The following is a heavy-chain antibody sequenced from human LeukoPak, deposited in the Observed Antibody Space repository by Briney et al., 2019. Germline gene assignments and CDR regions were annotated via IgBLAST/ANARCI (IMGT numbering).Heavy chain of an antibody. D-gene: IGHD3-3*01. V-gene: IGHV5-51*01. CDR2: IYPGDSDT. Sequence: TGGSLRLSCKGSGYTFSSYWIGWVRQMPGKGLEWMGIIYPGDSDTRYSPSLQGQVTISVDTSIGTAYLQWSSLKASDTAIYYCARQNDFRLDYWGQGTLVTVSP. J-gene: IGHJ4*02. CDR1: GYTFSSYW. CDR3: ARQNDFRLDY.